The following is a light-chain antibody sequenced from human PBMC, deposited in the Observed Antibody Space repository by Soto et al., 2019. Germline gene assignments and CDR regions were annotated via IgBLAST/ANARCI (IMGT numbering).Light chain of an antibody. CDR3: SSYTSSSSTFVV. J-gene: IGLJ2*01. V-gene: IGLV2-14*01. CDR1: SSDVGGYNY. Sequence: QSALTQPASVSGSPGQSITISCTGTSSDVGGYNYVSWYQQHPGKAPKLMIYDVSNRPSGVSNRFSGSKSGNTASLTISRIEAEDEADYYCSSYTSSSSTFVVFGGGTKLTVL. CDR2: DVS.